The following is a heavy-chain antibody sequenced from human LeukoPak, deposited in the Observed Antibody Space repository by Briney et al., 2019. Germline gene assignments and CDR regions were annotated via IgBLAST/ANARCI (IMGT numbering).Heavy chain of an antibody. CDR3: ARVGRLRYFDTDY. J-gene: IGHJ4*02. CDR2: IYHSGST. Sequence: SETLSLTCTVSGYSISNGYYWGWVRQPPGKGLEWIGSIYHSGSTYYNPSLKSRVTISVDTSKNQFSLKLSSVTAADTAVYYCARVGRLRYFDTDYWGQGTLVTVSS. CDR1: GYSISNGYY. D-gene: IGHD3-9*01. V-gene: IGHV4-38-2*02.